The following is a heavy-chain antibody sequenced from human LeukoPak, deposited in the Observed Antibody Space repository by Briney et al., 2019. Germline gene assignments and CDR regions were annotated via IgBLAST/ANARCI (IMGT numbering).Heavy chain of an antibody. J-gene: IGHJ4*02. CDR1: GGSFSNYY. CDR2: INHSGST. D-gene: IGHD3-16*02. V-gene: IGHV4-34*01. Sequence: KPSETLSLTCAVHGGSFSNYYYSWIRQPPGKGLEWIGEINHSGSTIYNPSLKGRVTISVDTSKNQFSLSLNSVTAADTAVYYCVIDYFDYWGQGNLVTVSS. CDR3: VIDYFDY.